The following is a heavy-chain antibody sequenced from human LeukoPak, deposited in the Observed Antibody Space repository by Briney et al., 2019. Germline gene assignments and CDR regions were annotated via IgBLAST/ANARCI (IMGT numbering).Heavy chain of an antibody. CDR2: IYYGGST. V-gene: IGHV4-39*01. Sequence: SETLSLTCTVSGGSISSSRYYWGWIRQSPGKGLEWIGSIYYGGSTYYNPSLKSRVTISVDTSKNQFSLKLSSVTAADTAVFYCARQLYYDSRGYYWYFDLWGRGTLVTVSS. J-gene: IGHJ2*01. D-gene: IGHD3-22*01. CDR3: ARQLYYDSRGYYWYFDL. CDR1: GGSISSSRYY.